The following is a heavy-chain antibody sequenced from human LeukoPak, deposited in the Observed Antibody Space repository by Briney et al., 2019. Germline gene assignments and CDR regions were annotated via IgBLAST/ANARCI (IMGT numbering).Heavy chain of an antibody. V-gene: IGHV1-69*02. CDR1: GGIFSSYT. Sequence: SVKVSCKASGGIFSSYTISWVRQAPGQGLEWMGRIIPILGIANYAQKFQGRVTITADKSTSTAYMELSSLRSEDTAVYYCARGHTQVAFDIWGQGTMVTVSS. J-gene: IGHJ3*02. CDR2: IIPILGIA. CDR3: ARGHTQVAFDI.